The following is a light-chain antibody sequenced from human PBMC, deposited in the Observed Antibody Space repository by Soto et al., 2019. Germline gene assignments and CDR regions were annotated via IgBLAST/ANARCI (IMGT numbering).Light chain of an antibody. CDR3: QQSYSLTLT. CDR1: QNIIDY. Sequence: DIQVTQSPSSLSASVGDKVTITCRASQNIIDYLNWYQQRPGTPPKLLIYRASNLQSEVPSRFSGSGSGTDFRLTISSLQHEDFATYYCQQSYSLTLTFGQGTRV. V-gene: IGKV1-39*01. J-gene: IGKJ1*01. CDR2: RAS.